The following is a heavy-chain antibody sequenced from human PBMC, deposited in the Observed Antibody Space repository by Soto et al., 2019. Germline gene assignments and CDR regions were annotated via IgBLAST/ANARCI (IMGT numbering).Heavy chain of an antibody. CDR1: AGSISRGGNY. CDR3: ARGGIAAAAPPDY. J-gene: IGHJ4*02. CDR2: IYYSGST. Sequence: PPETLSLPCTVSAGSISRGGNYWSWIRQHPGKGLEWIGYIYYSGSTYYNPSLKSRVTISVDTSKNQFSLKLSSVTAADTAVYYCARGGIAAAAPPDYWGQGTLVTVS. V-gene: IGHV4-31*03. D-gene: IGHD6-13*01.